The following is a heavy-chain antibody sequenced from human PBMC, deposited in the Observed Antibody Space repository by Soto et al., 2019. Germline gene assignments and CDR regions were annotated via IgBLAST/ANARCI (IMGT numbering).Heavy chain of an antibody. CDR1: GGSIRSSSHC. CDR3: ARLAYIRSWYTCSAS. D-gene: IGHD6-13*01. CDR2: MYYTGST. J-gene: IGHJ5*02. Sequence: SETLCHTCSVSGGSIRSSSHCWAWIRQPPGKGLEWVAYMYYTGSTYYNPSLKSRVTISVDTSKNQFSLTLSSVPAADTAVFFCARLAYIRSWYTCSASWGQGALVPVSP. V-gene: IGHV4-39*01.